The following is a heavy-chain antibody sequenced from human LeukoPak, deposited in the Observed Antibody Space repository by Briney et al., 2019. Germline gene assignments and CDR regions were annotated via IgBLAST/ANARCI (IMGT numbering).Heavy chain of an antibody. D-gene: IGHD6-13*01. CDR2: ISYDGSNK. J-gene: IGHJ6*04. CDR1: GFTFSSYG. CDR3: AKAVYSSSWTGVYYYYGMDV. V-gene: IGHV3-30*18. Sequence: GRSLRLSCAASGFTFSSYGMHWVRQAPGKGLECVAVISYDGSNKYYADSVKGRFTISRDNSKNTLYLQMNSLRAEDTAVYYCAKAVYSSSWTGVYYYYGMDVWGKGTTVTVSS.